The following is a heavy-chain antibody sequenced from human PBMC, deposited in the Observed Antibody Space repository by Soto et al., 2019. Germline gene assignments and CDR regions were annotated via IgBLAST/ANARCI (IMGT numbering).Heavy chain of an antibody. CDR2: INAGNGNT. D-gene: IGHD5-18*01. CDR3: ARSGYSYGYSAFDI. J-gene: IGHJ3*02. V-gene: IGHV1-3*01. Sequence: ASVKVSCKASGYTFTRYAMHWVRQAPGQSLEWMGWINAGNGNTKSSQKFQGRVTITRDTSASTAYMELSSLRSEDTFVYYCARSGYSYGYSAFDIWAQGTMVTVSS. CDR1: GYTFTRYA.